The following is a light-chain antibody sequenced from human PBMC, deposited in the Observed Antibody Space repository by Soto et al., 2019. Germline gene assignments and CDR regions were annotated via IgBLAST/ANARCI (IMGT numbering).Light chain of an antibody. CDR2: NNN. J-gene: IGLJ2*01. CDR1: RSDLGSYNL. Sequence: QSVLTQTASVSGSPGQSITLSCTGTRSDLGSYNLVSWYQQHPGKAPKLLIYNNNQRPSGVPDRFSGSKSGTSASLAITGLRSDDEADYYCATWDDDLYTPIIGGGTKVTVL. CDR3: ATWDDDLYTPI. V-gene: IGLV2-14*02.